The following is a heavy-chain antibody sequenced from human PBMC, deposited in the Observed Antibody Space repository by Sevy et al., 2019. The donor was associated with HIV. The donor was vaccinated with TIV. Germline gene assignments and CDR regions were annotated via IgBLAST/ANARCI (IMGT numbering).Heavy chain of an antibody. CDR3: ARGAGKVVVVPAAMRAYYFDY. CDR2: IIPIFGTA. Sequence: ASVKVSCKASGGTFSSYAISWVRQAPGQGLVWMGGIIPIFGTANYAQKFQGRVTITADESTSTAYMELSSLRSEDTAVYYCARGAGKVVVVPAAMRAYYFDYWGQGTLVTVSS. CDR1: GGTFSSYA. V-gene: IGHV1-69*13. J-gene: IGHJ4*02. D-gene: IGHD2-2*01.